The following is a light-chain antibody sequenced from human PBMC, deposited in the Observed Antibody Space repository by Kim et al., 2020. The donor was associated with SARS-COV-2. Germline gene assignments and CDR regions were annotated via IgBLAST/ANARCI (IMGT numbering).Light chain of an antibody. CDR3: QTWDSSTVV. V-gene: IGLV3-1*01. CDR2: QDS. Sequence: PGQTASITCAGDKLGDKYACWYQQKPGQSPVLVIYQDSKRPSGIPERFSGSNSGNTATLTISGTQAMDEADYYCQTWDSSTVVFGGGTQLTVL. J-gene: IGLJ2*01. CDR1: KLGDKY.